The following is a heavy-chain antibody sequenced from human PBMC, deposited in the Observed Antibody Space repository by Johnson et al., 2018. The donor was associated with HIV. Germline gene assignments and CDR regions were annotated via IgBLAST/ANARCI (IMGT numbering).Heavy chain of an antibody. CDR1: GFAFRTYW. D-gene: IGHD2-21*01. CDR3: AKVDCGGDTCAGYDPFDL. J-gene: IGHJ3*01. V-gene: IGHV3-74*03. Sequence: VQLVESGGGLVQPGGSLRLSCAASGFAFRTYWMVWVRQVPGKRPVWVARIYNDGSRTTYADSVRGRFPISRDNAKYTVDLQMNSLRGEDTAVYYCAKVDCGGDTCAGYDPFDLWGQGTLVTVSS. CDR2: IYNDGSRT.